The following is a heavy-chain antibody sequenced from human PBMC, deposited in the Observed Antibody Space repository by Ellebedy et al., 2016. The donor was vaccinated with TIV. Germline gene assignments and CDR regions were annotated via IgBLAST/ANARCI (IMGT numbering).Heavy chain of an antibody. J-gene: IGHJ4*02. Sequence: GGSLRLSXAASGFTFSSYWMSSVRHAPGKGLEWVANIKEDGSEKYYVDSVKGRFTISRDNAKNSVYLQMNNLRAEDTAVYYCARALGSGPCYWGQGTLVTVSS. CDR2: IKEDGSEK. D-gene: IGHD6-19*01. CDR1: GFTFSSYW. V-gene: IGHV3-7*01. CDR3: ARALGSGPCY.